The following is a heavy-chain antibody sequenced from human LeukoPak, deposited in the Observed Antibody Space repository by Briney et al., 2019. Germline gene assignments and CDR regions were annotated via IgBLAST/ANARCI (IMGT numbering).Heavy chain of an antibody. CDR1: GFTVSSNY. CDR3: AAPPYITFGGVIVDDY. CDR2: IYSGGST. Sequence: GGSLRLSCAATGFTVSSNYMSWVRQAPGKGLEWVSVIYSGGSTYYADSVKGRFTISRDNSKNTLYLQMNSLRAEDTAVYYCAAPPYITFGGVIVDDYWGQGTLVTVSS. D-gene: IGHD3-16*02. J-gene: IGHJ4*02. V-gene: IGHV3-66*01.